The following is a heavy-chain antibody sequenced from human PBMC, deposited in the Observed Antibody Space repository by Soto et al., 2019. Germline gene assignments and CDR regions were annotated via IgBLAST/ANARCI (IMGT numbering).Heavy chain of an antibody. J-gene: IGHJ5*02. CDR3: ARDIAVAGTLWFDP. CDR2: IYHSGST. V-gene: IGHV4-30-2*01. CDR1: GGSISSGGYS. Sequence: PSETLSLTCAVSGGSISSGGYSWSWIRQPPGKGLEWIGYIYHSGSTYYNPSLKSRVTISVDRSKNQFSLKLSSVTAADTAVYYCARDIAVAGTLWFDPWDQGTLVTVSS. D-gene: IGHD6-19*01.